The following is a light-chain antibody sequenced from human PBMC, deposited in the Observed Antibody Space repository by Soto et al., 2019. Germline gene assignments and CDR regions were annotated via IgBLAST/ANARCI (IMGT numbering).Light chain of an antibody. Sequence: DIQMTQSPSTLSASVGDRVTITCRASQSISSWLAWYQQKPGKAPRLLIYKASTLESGVPSNFSGSGSGTEFTLTISSLQPEDFATYFCQHLNSYPITFGQGTRLEIK. V-gene: IGKV1-5*03. CDR1: QSISSW. CDR3: QHLNSYPIT. J-gene: IGKJ5*01. CDR2: KAS.